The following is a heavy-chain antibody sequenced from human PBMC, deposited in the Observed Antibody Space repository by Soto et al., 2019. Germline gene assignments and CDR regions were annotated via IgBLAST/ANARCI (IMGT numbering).Heavy chain of an antibody. CDR1: GFRFKSFV. CDR3: ARWGTTGGFDL. J-gene: IGHJ4*02. V-gene: IGHV3-30*19. D-gene: IGHD3-16*01. Sequence: QVQLVESGGGVVQPGTSLRLSCAASGFRFKSFVMHWVRQAPGKGLEWVAFTSYDGNNKDYGDSVKGRFTVSRDNSRNTLHLQMDFLGPEDTALYYCARWGTTGGFDLWGQGALVSVSS. CDR2: TSYDGNNK.